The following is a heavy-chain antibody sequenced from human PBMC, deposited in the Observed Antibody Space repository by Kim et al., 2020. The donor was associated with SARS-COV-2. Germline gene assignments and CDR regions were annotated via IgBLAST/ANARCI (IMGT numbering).Heavy chain of an antibody. CDR1: GGSISSSSYY. D-gene: IGHD3-22*01. V-gene: IGHV4-39*07. CDR3: ARGTASYDSSGYYWVDP. J-gene: IGHJ5*02. CDR2: IYYSGST. Sequence: SETLSLTCTVSGGSISSSSYYWGWIRQPPGKGLEWIGSIYYSGSTYYNPSLKSRVTISVDTSKNQFSLKLSSVTAADTAVYYCARGTASYDSSGYYWVDPWGHGTLVTVSS.